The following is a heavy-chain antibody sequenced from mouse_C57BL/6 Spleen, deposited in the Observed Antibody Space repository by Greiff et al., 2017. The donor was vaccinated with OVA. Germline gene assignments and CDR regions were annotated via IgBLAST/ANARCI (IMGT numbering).Heavy chain of an antibody. D-gene: IGHD1-1*01. CDR3: ARGDSITTVVGGY. CDR2: IYPRDGST. J-gene: IGHJ2*01. Sequence: QVQLKQSGPELVKPGASVKLSCKASGYTFTSYDINWVKQRPGQGLEWIGWIYPRDGSTKYNEKFKGKATLTVDTSSSTAYMELHSLTSEDSAVYFCARGDSITTVVGGYGGQGTTLTVSS. V-gene: IGHV1-85*01. CDR1: GYTFTSYD.